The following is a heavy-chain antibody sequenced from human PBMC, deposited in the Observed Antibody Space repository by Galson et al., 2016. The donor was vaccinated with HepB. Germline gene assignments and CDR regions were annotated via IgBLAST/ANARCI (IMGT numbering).Heavy chain of an antibody. CDR1: GFTFSSYA. Sequence: SLRLSCAASGFTFSSYAMSWVRQAPGKGLEWVSFISASGGYIHYADSVKGRFTISRDTSKNTLFLQMNSLRPEDTAVYFCAKDTACTSTSCPGFFDYWGQGTLVTVSS. CDR3: AKDTACTSTSCPGFFDY. J-gene: IGHJ4*02. CDR2: ISASGGYI. D-gene: IGHD2-2*01. V-gene: IGHV3-23*01.